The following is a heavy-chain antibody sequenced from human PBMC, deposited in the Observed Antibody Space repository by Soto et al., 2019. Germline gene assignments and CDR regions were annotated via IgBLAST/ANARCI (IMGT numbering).Heavy chain of an antibody. CDR3: ARVSIAVAGIAYYFDY. J-gene: IGHJ4*02. CDR2: VSHDGSNK. CDR1: GFSFSSCA. Sequence: QVPLVESGGGVVQPGRSLRLSCAASGFSFSSCAMHWVRQAPGKGLEWVAVVSHDGSNKYYADSVKGRVTISRDNSTNTVYLRMSSLRAEDTAVYYCARVSIAVAGIAYYFDYWGQGTLVTVSS. V-gene: IGHV3-30-3*01. D-gene: IGHD6-19*01.